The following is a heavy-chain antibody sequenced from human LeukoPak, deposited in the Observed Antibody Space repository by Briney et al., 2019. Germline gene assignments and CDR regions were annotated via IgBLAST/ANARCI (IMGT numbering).Heavy chain of an antibody. CDR2: ISAYNGKT. D-gene: IGHD1-7*01. J-gene: IGHJ4*02. V-gene: IGHV1-18*01. CDR3: ARGGTLTSFHS. Sequence: ASVKVSCKASGFTFTSYGISWVRQAPGQGLEWMGWISAYNGKTNYAQKFQGRVTMTTDTSTSTAYMDLRSLRSDDTAVYYCARGGTLTSFHSWGQGTLITVSS. CDR1: GFTFTSYG.